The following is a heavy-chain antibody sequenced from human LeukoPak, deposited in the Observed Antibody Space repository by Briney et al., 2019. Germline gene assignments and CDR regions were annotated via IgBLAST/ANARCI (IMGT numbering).Heavy chain of an antibody. CDR3: AREGSGSYHNWFDP. D-gene: IGHD1-26*01. Sequence: TSQTLSLTCTVSGGSISSGDYYWSWIRQPPGKGLEWIGYIYYSGSTYYNPSLKSRVTISVDTSKNQFSLKLSSVTAAGTAVYYCAREGSGSYHNWFDPWGQGTLVTVSS. J-gene: IGHJ5*02. CDR2: IYYSGST. V-gene: IGHV4-30-4*08. CDR1: GGSISSGDYY.